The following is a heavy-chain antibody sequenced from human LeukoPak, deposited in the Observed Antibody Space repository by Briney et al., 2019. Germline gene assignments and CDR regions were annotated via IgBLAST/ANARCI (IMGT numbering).Heavy chain of an antibody. CDR3: WATLPGSYYYYYYMDV. CDR1: GFTFSSYA. V-gene: IGHV3-23*01. J-gene: IGHJ6*03. Sequence: GGSLRLSCAASGFTFSSYAMSWVRQAPGKGLEWVSAISGSGGSTYYADSVKGRFTISRDNSKNTLYLQMNSLRAEDTAVYYCWATLPGSYYYYYYMDVWGKGTTVTVSS. D-gene: IGHD5-24*01. CDR2: ISGSGGST.